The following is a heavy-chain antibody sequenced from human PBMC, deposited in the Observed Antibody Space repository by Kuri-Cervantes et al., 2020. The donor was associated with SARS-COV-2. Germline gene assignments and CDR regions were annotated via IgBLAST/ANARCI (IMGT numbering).Heavy chain of an antibody. Sequence: SGPTLVKPTDTLTLTCTFSGFPLRTSGMCVSWIRQPPGKALEWLARIDWDDDKYYSTSLKTMLTISKDTSKNQVVLTMTNMDPVDTATYYCARHPGDYWGQGTLVTVSS. CDR3: ARHPGDY. CDR1: GFPLRTSGMC. J-gene: IGHJ4*02. V-gene: IGHV2-70*11. CDR2: IDWDDDK.